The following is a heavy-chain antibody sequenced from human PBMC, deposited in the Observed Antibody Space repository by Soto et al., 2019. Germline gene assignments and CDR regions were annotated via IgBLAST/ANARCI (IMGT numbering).Heavy chain of an antibody. CDR1: GFTFGDYW. Sequence: RXLSFAASGFTFGDYWMHWVRQAAGKWLVWVSYINTGGSVTTYADSVKGRFTISRDNAKNMMDLQMNSLSADDSAVYYCARDAYDQSGHFDLPLDYWGQGVLVTVSS. D-gene: IGHD3-22*01. CDR3: ARDAYDQSGHFDLPLDY. V-gene: IGHV3-74*01. J-gene: IGHJ4*02. CDR2: INTGGSVT.